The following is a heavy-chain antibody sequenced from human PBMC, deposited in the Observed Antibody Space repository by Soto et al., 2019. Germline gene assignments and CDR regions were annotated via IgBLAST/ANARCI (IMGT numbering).Heavy chain of an antibody. J-gene: IGHJ6*02. Sequence: SGPTLVNPTETLTLTCTVSGFSLSNARMGVSWIRQPPGKALEWLAHISSNDEKSYSTSLKSRLTISKDTSKSQVVLTMTNMDPVDTATYYCARSLGITGAFYYYGMDVWGQGTTVTVSS. CDR1: GFSLSNARMG. V-gene: IGHV2-26*01. CDR2: ISSNDEK. D-gene: IGHD1-20*01. CDR3: ARSLGITGAFYYYGMDV.